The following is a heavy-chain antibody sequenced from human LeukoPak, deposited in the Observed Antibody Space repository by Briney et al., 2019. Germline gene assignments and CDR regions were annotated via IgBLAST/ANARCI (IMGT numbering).Heavy chain of an antibody. V-gene: IGHV3-30*04. CDR1: GFTFSGSA. Sequence: GGSLRLSCAASGFTFSGSAMHWVRQAPGKGLEWVAVISYDGSNKYYADSVKGRFTISRDNSKNTLYLQMNSLRAEDTAVYYCANYCGGDCYSAYWGQGTLVTVSS. CDR3: ANYCGGDCYSAY. CDR2: ISYDGSNK. D-gene: IGHD2-21*02. J-gene: IGHJ4*02.